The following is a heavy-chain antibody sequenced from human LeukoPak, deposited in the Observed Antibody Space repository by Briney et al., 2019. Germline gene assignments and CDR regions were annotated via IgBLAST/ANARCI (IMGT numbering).Heavy chain of an antibody. CDR2: IYYSGST. D-gene: IGHD2-15*01. J-gene: IGHJ6*02. Sequence: SETLSLTCTVSGGSISSYYWSWIRQPPGKGLEWIGYIYYSGSTNYNPSLKSRVTISVDTSKNQFSLELSSVTAADTAVYYCARTGSPYCSGGSCYYYGMDVWGQGTTVTVSS. CDR1: GGSISSYY. V-gene: IGHV4-59*01. CDR3: ARTGSPYCSGGSCYYYGMDV.